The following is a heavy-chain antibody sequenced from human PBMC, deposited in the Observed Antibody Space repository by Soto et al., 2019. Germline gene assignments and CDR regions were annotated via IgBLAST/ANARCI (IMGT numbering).Heavy chain of an antibody. CDR2: INPSGGNT. D-gene: IGHD6-19*01. Sequence: QVQLVQSGAEVRKPGASVKISCKASGYTFTDYYLHWVRQSPGQGLEWMGIINPSGGNTSYPQNFQGSVTLPRHSSTSTVFMDLSSLRSEDTALYYCATSIYSNGRFVHWGQGTLVTVSS. J-gene: IGHJ4*02. V-gene: IGHV1-46*01. CDR3: ATSIYSNGRFVH. CDR1: GYTFTDYY.